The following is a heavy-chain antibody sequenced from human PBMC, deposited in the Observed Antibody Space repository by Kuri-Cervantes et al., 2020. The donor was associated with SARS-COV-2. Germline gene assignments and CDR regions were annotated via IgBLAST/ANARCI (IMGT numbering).Heavy chain of an antibody. V-gene: IGHV3-64*01. CDR2: ISSNGGST. Sequence: GESLKISCAASGFTFSSYAMHWVRQAPGKGLEYVSAISSNGGSTYYANSVKGRFTISRDNSKNTLYLQMNSLRAEDTAVYYCAKELVGARFDYWGQGTLVTVSS. CDR3: AKELVGARFDY. J-gene: IGHJ4*02. CDR1: GFTFSSYA. D-gene: IGHD1-26*01.